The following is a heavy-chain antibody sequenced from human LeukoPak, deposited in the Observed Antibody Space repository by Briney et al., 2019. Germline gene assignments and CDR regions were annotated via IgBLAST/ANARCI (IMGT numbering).Heavy chain of an antibody. J-gene: IGHJ4*02. V-gene: IGHV4-30-4*01. CDR2: IYYSGST. Sequence: SETLSLTCTVSGGSISSGDYYWSWIRQPPGKGLEWIGYIYYSGSTYYNPSLKSRVTISVDTSKNQFSLKLSSVTAADSAVYYCARHNSGDFWGYWGQGTLVTVSS. CDR1: GGSISSGDYY. D-gene: IGHD4-17*01. CDR3: ARHNSGDFWGY.